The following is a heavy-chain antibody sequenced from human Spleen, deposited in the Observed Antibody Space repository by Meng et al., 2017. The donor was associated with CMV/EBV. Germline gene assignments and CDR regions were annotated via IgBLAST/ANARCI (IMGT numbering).Heavy chain of an antibody. D-gene: IGHD6-6*01. Sequence: GGSLRLSCAASGFTFSSYWMSWVRQAPGKGLEWVANIKQDGSEKYYVDSVKGRFTISRDNAKNSLYLQMNSLRAEDTAVYYCARDPTVRYSSSYYYYYYGMDVCGQGTTVTVSS. J-gene: IGHJ6*02. CDR2: IKQDGSEK. V-gene: IGHV3-7*01. CDR3: ARDPTVRYSSSYYYYYYGMDV. CDR1: GFTFSSYW.